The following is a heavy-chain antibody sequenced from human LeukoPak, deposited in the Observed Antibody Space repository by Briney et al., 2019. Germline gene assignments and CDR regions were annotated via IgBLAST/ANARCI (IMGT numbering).Heavy chain of an antibody. CDR3: ARRAGDYSHPYDY. Sequence: PGGSLRLSCAVSGFTFSSYSMSWVRQAPGKGLEWVSAISGSGGSTYYADSVKGRFTISRDNSKNTLYLQMNSLRAEDTAVYYCARRAGDYSHPYDYWGQGTLVTVSS. D-gene: IGHD3-22*01. V-gene: IGHV3-23*01. CDR2: ISGSGGST. CDR1: GFTFSSYS. J-gene: IGHJ4*02.